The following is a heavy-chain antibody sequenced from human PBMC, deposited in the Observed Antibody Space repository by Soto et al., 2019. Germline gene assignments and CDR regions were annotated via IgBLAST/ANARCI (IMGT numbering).Heavy chain of an antibody. CDR3: ASRNIVVVPAAITHGYNWFDP. V-gene: IGHV4-34*01. J-gene: IGHJ5*02. CDR1: GSIGGLC. Sequence: GSIGGLCGSWTRQPTRKGLEWIGEINHSGSTNYNPSLKSRVTISVDTSKNQFSLKLSSVTAADTAVYYCASRNIVVVPAAITHGYNWFDPWGQGTLVTVSS. CDR2: INHSGST. D-gene: IGHD2-2*01.